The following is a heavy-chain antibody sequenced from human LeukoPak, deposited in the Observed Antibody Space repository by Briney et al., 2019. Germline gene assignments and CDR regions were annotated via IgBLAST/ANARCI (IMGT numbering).Heavy chain of an antibody. D-gene: IGHD6-19*01. CDR2: ISSSNSYI. CDR1: KFTFSTYS. CDR3: ARDRSDRLAVAGTSAFDY. Sequence: GMSLRLSCAASKFTFSTYSMNWVRQAPGKGLEWVSSISSSNSYIYYADSVKGRFTISRDNAKNSLYLQMNSLRAEDTAVYYCARDRSDRLAVAGTSAFDYWGQGTLVTVSS. V-gene: IGHV3-21*01. J-gene: IGHJ4*02.